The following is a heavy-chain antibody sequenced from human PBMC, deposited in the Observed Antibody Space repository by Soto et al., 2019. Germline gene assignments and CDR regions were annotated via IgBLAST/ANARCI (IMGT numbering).Heavy chain of an antibody. CDR3: AKSLFVTGLKFES. J-gene: IGHJ4*02. V-gene: IGHV3-23*01. CDR2: IIHSGGST. CDR1: GFPLSNYA. Sequence: GGSLRLSCAASGFPLSNYAMSWVRQAPGKGLEWVSAIIHSGGSTYYADSVKGRFTISRDNSKNTLYLQMNSLRAEDTAVYYCAKSLFVTGLKFESWGQGTLVTVSS. D-gene: IGHD1-20*01.